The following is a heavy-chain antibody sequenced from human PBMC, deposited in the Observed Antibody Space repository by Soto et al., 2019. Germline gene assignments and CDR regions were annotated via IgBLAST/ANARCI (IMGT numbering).Heavy chain of an antibody. J-gene: IGHJ4*02. V-gene: IGHV5-51*01. CDR2: IYPGDSDT. CDR3: ASLGGWGHCTNTRCHTFGY. Sequence: PGDYLKISCKGSRYSFIRYWISRVRQMPGKGLECMGIIYPGDSDTSYSPSFQGQVTISADKSISTAYLQWSSLKASDTAMYYCASLGGWGHCTNTRCHTFGYWGKGT. D-gene: IGHD2-8*01. CDR1: RYSFIRYW.